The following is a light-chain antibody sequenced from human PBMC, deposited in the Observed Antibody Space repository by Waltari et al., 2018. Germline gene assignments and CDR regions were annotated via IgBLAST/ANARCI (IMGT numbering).Light chain of an antibody. CDR2: GAS. CDR3: QKYEALPAT. Sequence: GTLSLSPGERATLSCRASQSVGRYLAWYQQKPGQAPRLLIYGASTRATGIPDRFSGSGSGTDFSLIISRLEPEDFAVYFCQKYEALPATFGQGTKVEIK. CDR1: QSVGRY. J-gene: IGKJ1*01. V-gene: IGKV3-20*01.